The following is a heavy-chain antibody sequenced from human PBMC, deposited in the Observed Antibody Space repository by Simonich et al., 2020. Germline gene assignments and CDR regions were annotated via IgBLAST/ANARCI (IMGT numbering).Heavy chain of an antibody. D-gene: IGHD6-19*01. V-gene: IGHV3-21*01. CDR1: GFTFSSYS. CDR3: AGWIAVAGTGAYGMDV. Sequence: EVQLVESGGGLVKPGGSLRLSCAASGFTFSSYSMNWVRQAPGKGLEWVSSISSSSSYIYYAESVKGRFTISVDNAKNSLYLQMNSLRTEDTAEYYCAGWIAVAGTGAYGMDVWGQGTTVTVSS. CDR2: ISSSSSYI. J-gene: IGHJ6*02.